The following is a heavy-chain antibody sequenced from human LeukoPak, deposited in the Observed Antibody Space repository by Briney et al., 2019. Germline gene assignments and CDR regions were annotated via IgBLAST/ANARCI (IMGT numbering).Heavy chain of an antibody. CDR1: GSTFGSCW. V-gene: IGHV3-7*01. CDR2: INQDGSQK. CDR3: ARRYFDY. J-gene: IGHJ4*02. Sequence: GGSLRLSCAASGSTFGSCWMNWVRQTPGKGLEWVANINQDGSQKFYVDSVKGRFTISRDNANNSLYLQMNSLRAEDTAVYYCARRYFDYWGQGTLVTVSS.